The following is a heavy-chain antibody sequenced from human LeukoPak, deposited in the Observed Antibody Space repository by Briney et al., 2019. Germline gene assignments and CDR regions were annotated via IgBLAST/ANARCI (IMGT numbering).Heavy chain of an antibody. CDR3: AREASTEIIGGMDV. V-gene: IGHV3-30*02. J-gene: IGHJ6*02. D-gene: IGHD2-8*02. Sequence: GGSLRLSCPASGFSFSSNGIHWVRQAPGKGLEWVSFIQTGGDPKYYADSVRGRFTISRDNSKKSCSLQMDSLRVEDTATYYCAREASTEIIGGMDVRGQGTTVTVTS. CDR2: IQTGGDPK. CDR1: GFSFSSNG.